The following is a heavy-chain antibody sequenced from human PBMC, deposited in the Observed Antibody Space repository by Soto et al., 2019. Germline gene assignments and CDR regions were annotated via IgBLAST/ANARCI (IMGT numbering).Heavy chain of an antibody. CDR1: GYSFTSYW. CDR3: ARVDSSGCSEY. D-gene: IGHD6-25*01. CDR2: IYPGGSDT. J-gene: IGHJ4*02. V-gene: IGHV5-51*01. Sequence: GESLKISCKGSGYSFTSYWIGWVRQMPGKGLECMGFIYPGGSDTTYSPSFQGHVTISADKYSSTAYLQWSSLKASDTAMYYCARVDSSGCSEYWGQGTLVTVS.